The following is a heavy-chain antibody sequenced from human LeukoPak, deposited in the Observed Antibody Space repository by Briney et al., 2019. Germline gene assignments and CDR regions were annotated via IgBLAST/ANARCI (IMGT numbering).Heavy chain of an antibody. Sequence: GGSLRLSCAASGFTFSSYWMSWVRQAPGKGLEWVANIKQDGSEKYYVDSVKGRFTISRDNSKNTLYLQMNSLRAEDTAVYYCARDQDYDSITLGYWGQGTLVTVSS. V-gene: IGHV3-7*01. CDR2: IKQDGSEK. CDR3: ARDQDYDSITLGY. D-gene: IGHD3-22*01. J-gene: IGHJ4*02. CDR1: GFTFSSYW.